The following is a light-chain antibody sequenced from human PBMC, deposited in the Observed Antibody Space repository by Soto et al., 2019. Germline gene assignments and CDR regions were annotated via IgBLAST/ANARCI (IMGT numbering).Light chain of an antibody. J-gene: IGLJ3*02. CDR3: QSYDSSLSGWV. CDR1: SSNIGAGYD. V-gene: IGLV1-40*01. CDR2: GNS. Sequence: QLVLTQPPSVSGAPGQRVTISGTGSSSNIGAGYDVHWYQQLPGTAPKLLIYGNSNRPSGVPDRFSGSKSGTSASLAITGLRAEDEADYYCQSYDSSLSGWVFGGGTKLTVL.